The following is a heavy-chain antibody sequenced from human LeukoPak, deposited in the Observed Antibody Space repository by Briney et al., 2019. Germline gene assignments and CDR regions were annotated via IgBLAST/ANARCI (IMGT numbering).Heavy chain of an antibody. CDR1: GFTFSTNT. J-gene: IGHJ4*02. Sequence: GGSLRLSCGASGFTFSTNTMKWVRQAPGKGLEWVSGISGSHTAYYSDSVKGRFTISRDNSKNTLYLQMNSLRAEDTAVYYCAKAGFRDYFHYWGQGSQVTVSS. CDR2: ISGSHTA. V-gene: IGHV3-23*01. CDR3: AKAGFRDYFHY.